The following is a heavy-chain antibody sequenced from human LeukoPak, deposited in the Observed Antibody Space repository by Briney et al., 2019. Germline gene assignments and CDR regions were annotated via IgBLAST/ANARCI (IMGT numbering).Heavy chain of an antibody. V-gene: IGHV3-7*01. Sequence: GGSLRLSCVVSGFTFSSFWMSWVRQAPGKGLEWVASIKQDGSEKYYVDSVKGRSTISRDNAKNSLFLQMNSLRVEDTAVYYCARDRGITIFGVAGAWGQGTLVTVSS. CDR1: GFTFSSFW. D-gene: IGHD3-3*01. CDR2: IKQDGSEK. J-gene: IGHJ5*02. CDR3: ARDRGITIFGVAGA.